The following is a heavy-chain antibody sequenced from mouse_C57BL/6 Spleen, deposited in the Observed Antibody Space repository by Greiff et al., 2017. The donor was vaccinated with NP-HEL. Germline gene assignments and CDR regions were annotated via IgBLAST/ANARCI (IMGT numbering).Heavy chain of an antibody. V-gene: IGHV5-9-1*02. CDR1: GFTFSSYA. CDR2: ISSGGDYI. Sequence: EVQVVESGEGLVKPGGSLKLSCAASGFTFSSYAMSWVRQTPEKRLEWVAYISSGGDYIYYADTVKGRFTISRDNARNTLYLQMSSLKSEDTAMYYCTRGRGYGSSPFDYWGQGTTLTVSS. CDR3: TRGRGYGSSPFDY. J-gene: IGHJ2*01. D-gene: IGHD1-1*01.